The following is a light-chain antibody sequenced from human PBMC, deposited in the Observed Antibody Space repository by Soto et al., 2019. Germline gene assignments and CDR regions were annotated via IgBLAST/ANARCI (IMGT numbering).Light chain of an antibody. V-gene: IGKV3-15*01. Sequence: EIVMPQSPATLSLSPGERVPLSCRASQSVSSNLAWYQQKVGQAPRLLIYGASTRATGIPARFSGSGSGTEFSLTINSLQSEEFALYYCQQYTDWPLTVGGGTKVDIK. CDR3: QQYTDWPLT. CDR1: QSVSSN. CDR2: GAS. J-gene: IGKJ4*01.